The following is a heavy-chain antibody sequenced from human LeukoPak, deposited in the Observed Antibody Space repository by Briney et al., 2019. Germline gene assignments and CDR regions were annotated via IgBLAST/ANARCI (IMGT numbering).Heavy chain of an antibody. CDR3: ARLFGYSYGIVDY. CDR1: GGSVSGDGYY. J-gene: IGHJ4*02. CDR2: IYHSRST. V-gene: IGHV4-39*01. Sequence: SETLSLTCTVSGGSVSGDGYYWGWIRQPLGKGLEWIGSIYHSRSTYYSPSLKSRATISVDTSMNQVSLKLSSVTAADTAMYYCARLFGYSYGIVDYWGQGTLVTVSS. D-gene: IGHD5-18*01.